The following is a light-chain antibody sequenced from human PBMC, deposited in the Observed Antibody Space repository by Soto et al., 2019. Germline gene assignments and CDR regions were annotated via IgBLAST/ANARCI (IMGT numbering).Light chain of an antibody. CDR3: SSYAGSSTV. V-gene: IGLV2-8*01. CDR2: EVS. CDR1: SXDVGGYNY. Sequence: QSALTQPPSASGSPGQSVTISCTGTSXDVGGYNYVSWYQQHPGKAPKLMIYEVSYRPSGVPDRFSGSKSGNTASLTVSGLQAEDEADYYCSSYAGSSTVFGTGTKVTVL. J-gene: IGLJ1*01.